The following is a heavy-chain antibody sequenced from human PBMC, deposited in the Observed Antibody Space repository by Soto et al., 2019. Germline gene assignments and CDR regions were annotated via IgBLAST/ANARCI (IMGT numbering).Heavy chain of an antibody. J-gene: IGHJ4*02. CDR1: EFTFSSHG. D-gene: IGHD3-22*01. Sequence: PGRSLRLSCAASEFTFSSHGIHWVRQAPGKGLEWVAVISYDGSKKQYADSVKGRFTISRDNSKNTLHLQMNSLRAEDTAVYYCAKDTYYHDTTGYYVFDYWGQGTLVTVSS. CDR2: ISYDGSKK. V-gene: IGHV3-30*18. CDR3: AKDTYYHDTTGYYVFDY.